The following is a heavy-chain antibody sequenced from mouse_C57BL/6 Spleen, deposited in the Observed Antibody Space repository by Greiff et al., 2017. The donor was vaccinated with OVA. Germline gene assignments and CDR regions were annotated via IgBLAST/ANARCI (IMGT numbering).Heavy chain of an antibody. V-gene: IGHV1-50*01. CDR3: ARRLITTVGHFDY. Sequence: VQLQQPGAELVKPGASVKLSCKASGYTFTSYWMQWVKQRPGQGLEWIGEIDPSDSYPNYNQKFKGKATLTVDTSSSTAYMQLSSLTSEDSAVYYCARRLITTVGHFDYWGQGTTLTVSS. D-gene: IGHD1-1*01. CDR2: IDPSDSYP. CDR1: GYTFTSYW. J-gene: IGHJ2*01.